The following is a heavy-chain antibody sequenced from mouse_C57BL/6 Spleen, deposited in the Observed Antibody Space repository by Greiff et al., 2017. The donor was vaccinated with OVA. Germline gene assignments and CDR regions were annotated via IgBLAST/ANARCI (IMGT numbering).Heavy chain of an antibody. CDR2: IDPSDSYT. J-gene: IGHJ1*03. Sequence: QVQLQQPGAELVMPGASVKLSCKASGYTFTSYWMHWVKQRPGQGLEWIGEIDPSDSYTNYNQKFKGKSTLTVDKSSSTAYMQLSSLTSEDAAVYYCARRDYGSRDWYFDVWGTGTTVTVSS. CDR1: GYTFTSYW. D-gene: IGHD1-1*01. V-gene: IGHV1-69*01. CDR3: ARRDYGSRDWYFDV.